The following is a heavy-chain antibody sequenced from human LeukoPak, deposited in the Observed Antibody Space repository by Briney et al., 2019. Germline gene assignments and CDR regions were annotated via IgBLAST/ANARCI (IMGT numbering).Heavy chain of an antibody. Sequence: ASVKVSCKASGHTFTGYYMHWVRQAPGQGLEWMGWINPNSGGTNYAQKFQGRVTMTRDTSISTAYMELSRLRSDDTAVYYCARDGRYCSIPGGCAFDIWGQGTMVTVSS. D-gene: IGHD2-2*01. J-gene: IGHJ3*02. CDR3: ARDGRYCSIPGGCAFDI. CDR2: INPNSGGT. V-gene: IGHV1-2*02. CDR1: GHTFTGYY.